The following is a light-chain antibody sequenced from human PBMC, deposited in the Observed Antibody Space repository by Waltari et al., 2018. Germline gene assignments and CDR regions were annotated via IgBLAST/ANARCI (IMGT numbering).Light chain of an antibody. CDR1: QSLVRSNGETF. CDR2: KVS. CDR3: MQSTFSPT. Sequence: CRSSQSLVRSNGETFLTWFQQRPGQSPRRLIYKVSNRDWRIPDKFSGSGSGTDFTLKISRVEAEDVGIYYCMQSTFSPTFGQGTKVEI. J-gene: IGKJ1*01. V-gene: IGKV2-30*02.